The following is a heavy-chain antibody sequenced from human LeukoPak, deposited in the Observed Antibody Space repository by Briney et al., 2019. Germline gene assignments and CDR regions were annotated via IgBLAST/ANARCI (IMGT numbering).Heavy chain of an antibody. V-gene: IGHV3-21*01. CDR3: ASQGYSGDDFLTDKKPFDY. D-gene: IGHD5-12*01. CDR2: XXSSSSYI. Sequence: GGSLRLSCAASRFTFSSYTMHWVRQAPGKGLEXXXXXXSSSSYIYYADSVKGRFTISRDNAKNSLYLQMNSLRAEDTAVYYCASQGYSGDDFLTDKKPFDYWGQGTLVTVSS. J-gene: IGHJ4*02. CDR1: RFTFSSYT.